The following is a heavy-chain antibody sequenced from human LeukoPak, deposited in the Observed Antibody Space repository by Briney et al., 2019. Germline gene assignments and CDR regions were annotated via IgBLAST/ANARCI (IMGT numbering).Heavy chain of an antibody. CDR1: GFTFRNYA. Sequence: GGSLRLSCAASGFTFRNYAIYWVRQAPGKGLEWVSGISGSGGDIYFADSVKGRFTISRDHSKNTVFPQMDSLRAEDTAVYYCAKTTAGNSSGRYPGWPVDYWGQGTLVTVSS. CDR3: AKTTAGNSSGRYPGWPVDY. D-gene: IGHD6-19*01. J-gene: IGHJ4*02. V-gene: IGHV3-23*01. CDR2: ISGSGGDI.